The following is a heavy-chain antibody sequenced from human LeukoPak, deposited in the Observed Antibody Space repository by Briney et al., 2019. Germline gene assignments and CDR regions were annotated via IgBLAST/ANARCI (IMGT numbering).Heavy chain of an antibody. CDR2: VNHSGST. CDR1: GGSFSGYY. V-gene: IGHV4-34*01. J-gene: IGHJ3*02. D-gene: IGHD6-19*01. CDR3: AYSSGWYRPDAFDI. Sequence: SETLSLTCAVYGGSFSGYYWSWIRQPPGKGLEWIGEVNHSGSTNYNPSLKSRVTISVDTSKNQFSLKLSSVTAADTAVYYCAYSSGWYRPDAFDIWGQGTMVTVSS.